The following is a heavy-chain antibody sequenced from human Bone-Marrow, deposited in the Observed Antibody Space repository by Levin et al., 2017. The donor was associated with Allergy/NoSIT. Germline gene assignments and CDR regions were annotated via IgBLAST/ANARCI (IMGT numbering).Heavy chain of an antibody. V-gene: IGHV1-8*01. D-gene: IGHD3-9*01. CDR1: GYTFTSYD. Sequence: PGASVKVSCRASGYTFTSYDINWVRQGTGQGLEWMAWMNPNSGNTGDAEKFEDRVTLTKNTSASTAYMVLSNLRSDDTAVYYCARGLSYNVLTGAYYFDYWGQGTLVTVSS. J-gene: IGHJ4*02. CDR3: ARGLSYNVLTGAYYFDY. CDR2: MNPNSGNT.